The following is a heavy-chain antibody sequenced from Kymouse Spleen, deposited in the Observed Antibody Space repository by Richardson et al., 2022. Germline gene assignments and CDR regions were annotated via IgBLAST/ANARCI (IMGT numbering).Heavy chain of an antibody. D-gene: IGHD3-22*01. CDR3: ARDSSGYLYGMDV. CDR1: GGSFSGYY. V-gene: IGHV4-34*01. CDR2: INHSGST. J-gene: IGHJ6*02. Sequence: QVQLQQWGAGLLKPSETLSLTCAVYGGSFSGYYWSWIRQPPGKGLEWIGEINHSGSTNYNPSLKSRVTISVDTSKNQFSLKLSSVTAADTAVYYCARDSSGYLYGMDVWGQGTTVTVSS.